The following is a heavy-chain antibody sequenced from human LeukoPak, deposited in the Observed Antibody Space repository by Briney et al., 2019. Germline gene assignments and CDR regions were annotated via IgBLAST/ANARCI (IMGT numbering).Heavy chain of an antibody. Sequence: GGSLRLSCAASGFTFSSYAMHWVRQAPGKGLEWAAVISYDGSNKYYADSVKGRFTISRDNSKNTLYLQMNSLRAEDTAVYYCARDGPQPYYYDSSGGDYWGQGTLVTVSS. CDR3: ARDGPQPYYYDSSGGDY. V-gene: IGHV3-30-3*01. CDR2: ISYDGSNK. D-gene: IGHD3-22*01. CDR1: GFTFSSYA. J-gene: IGHJ4*02.